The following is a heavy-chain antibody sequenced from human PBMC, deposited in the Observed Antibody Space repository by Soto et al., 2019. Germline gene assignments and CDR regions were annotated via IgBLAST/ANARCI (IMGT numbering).Heavy chain of an antibody. CDR1: GFTFDDYA. D-gene: IGHD1-26*01. Sequence: LRLSCAASGFTFDDYAIHWVRQAPGKGLEWVSGISWNSGSIGYADSVKGRFTISRDNAKNSLYLQMNSLRAEDTALYYCAKDKGGYYYYGMDVWGQGTTVTVSS. CDR3: AKDKGGYYYYGMDV. J-gene: IGHJ6*02. V-gene: IGHV3-9*01. CDR2: ISWNSGSI.